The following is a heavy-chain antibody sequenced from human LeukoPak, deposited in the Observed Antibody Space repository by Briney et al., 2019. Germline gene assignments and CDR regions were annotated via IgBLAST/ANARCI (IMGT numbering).Heavy chain of an antibody. CDR3: ARADHGWYTFDY. D-gene: IGHD6-19*01. Sequence: AGGSLRLSCVASGFTFSTYGMHWVRQAPGKGLEWVAVIWYEGSNKYYADSVKGRFTISRDNSKNTLFLQMNSLRAEDTAVYYCARADHGWYTFDYWGQGTLVTVPS. CDR1: GFTFSTYG. CDR2: IWYEGSNK. J-gene: IGHJ4*02. V-gene: IGHV3-33*01.